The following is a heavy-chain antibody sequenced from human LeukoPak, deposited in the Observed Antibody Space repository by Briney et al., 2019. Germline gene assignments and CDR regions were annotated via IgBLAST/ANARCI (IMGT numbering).Heavy chain of an antibody. J-gene: IGHJ4*02. V-gene: IGHV1-2*02. CDR2: INPNSGGT. CDR3: ARDDGVATIGSGLDY. CDR1: GYTFTGYY. D-gene: IGHD5-12*01. Sequence: ASVKVSCKASGYTFTGYYMHWVRQAPRQGLEWMGWINPNSGGTNYAQKFQGRVTMTRDTSISTAYMELSRLRSDDTAVYYCARDDGVATIGSGLDYWGQGTLVTVSS.